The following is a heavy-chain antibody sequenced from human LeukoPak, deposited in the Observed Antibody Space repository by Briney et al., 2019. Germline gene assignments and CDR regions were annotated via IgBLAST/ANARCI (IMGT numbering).Heavy chain of an antibody. D-gene: IGHD2-2*01. CDR3: AKEYAGSHYYYYYMDV. CDR1: GFTFSTYC. V-gene: IGHV3-74*01. CDR2: ICTDETTI. J-gene: IGHJ6*03. Sequence: GGSLRLSCAASGFTFSTYCMHWVRQPPGKGLVWVSQICTDETTIRNADSVKGRFTISRDNAKNTLYLQMNSLRAEDTAVYYCAKEYAGSHYYYYYMDVWGKGTTVTVSS.